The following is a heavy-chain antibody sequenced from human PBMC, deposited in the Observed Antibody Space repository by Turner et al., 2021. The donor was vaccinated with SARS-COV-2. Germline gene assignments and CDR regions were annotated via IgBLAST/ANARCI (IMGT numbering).Heavy chain of an antibody. D-gene: IGHD6-6*01. CDR1: GFTFDDYA. CDR2: ISWNSGTR. CDR3: AKLAARSAYYYYGMDV. Sequence: EVQLVASGGGLVQPGRSLRLSCAASGFTFDDYARHWVRQAPGKGLGWGSGISWNSGTRDYADSVKGRFTISRDNAKNSLYLQMNSLRAEDTALYYCAKLAARSAYYYYGMDVWGQGTTVTVSS. J-gene: IGHJ6*02. V-gene: IGHV3-9*01.